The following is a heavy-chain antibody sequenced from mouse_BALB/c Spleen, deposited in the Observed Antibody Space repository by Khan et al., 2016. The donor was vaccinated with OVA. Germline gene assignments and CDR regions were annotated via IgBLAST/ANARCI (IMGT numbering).Heavy chain of an antibody. CDR1: GHTFTKYG. J-gene: IGHJ4*01. V-gene: IGHV9-3-1*01. CDR2: INTYTGET. Sequence: QIQLVQSGPELKKPGETVKISCKASGHTFTKYGMNWVKQAPGKGLKWMGWINTYTGETTYADDFNGRFAFSLETSASTVYLQINNLIKKDTAKYYCTATHYFAYVVDNWGQGTTVTVSS. D-gene: IGHD3-1*01. CDR3: TATHYFAYVVDN.